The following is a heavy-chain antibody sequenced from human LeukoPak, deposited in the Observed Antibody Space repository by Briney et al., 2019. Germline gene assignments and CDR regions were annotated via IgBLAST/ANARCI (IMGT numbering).Heavy chain of an antibody. CDR3: AKDRSSWRYGMDG. CDR2: ISGSGGST. J-gene: IGHJ6*02. CDR1: GFTFSSYA. V-gene: IGHV3-23*01. D-gene: IGHD6-13*01. Sequence: PGWSLRLSCVASGFTFSSYAMRWVRQAPGKGVEWVSAISGSGGSTYYADSVQGRFTISRDNSKNTLYLQINSLTAEDTAVYYCAKDRSSWRYGMDGWGQGTTVTVSS.